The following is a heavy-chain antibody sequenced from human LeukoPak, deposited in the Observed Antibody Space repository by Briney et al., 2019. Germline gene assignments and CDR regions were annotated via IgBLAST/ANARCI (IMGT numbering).Heavy chain of an antibody. V-gene: IGHV1-46*01. D-gene: IGHD6-13*01. CDR2: ITPSDGAT. Sequence: ASVKVSCKASGNSFTNYNMHWVRLAPGQGLEWMGIITPSDGATNYAQKFQGRVTMTRDTSTSAVHMELSSLKSEDTAVYYCTIEVAGPYRFDDWGPGTLVTVSS. CDR3: TIEVAGPYRFDD. J-gene: IGHJ4*02. CDR1: GNSFTNYN.